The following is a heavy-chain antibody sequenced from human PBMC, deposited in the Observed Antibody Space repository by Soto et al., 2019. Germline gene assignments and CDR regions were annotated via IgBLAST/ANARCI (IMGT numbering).Heavy chain of an antibody. V-gene: IGHV1-3*01. D-gene: IGHD3-10*01. CDR1: GYTFTSYA. Sequence: ASVKVSCKASGYTFTSYAMHWVRQAPGQRLEWMGWINAGNGNTKYSQKFQGRVTITRDTSASTAYMELSSLRSEDTAVYYCARETHPMVRGVISYWGQGTLVTVSA. J-gene: IGHJ4*02. CDR2: INAGNGNT. CDR3: ARETHPMVRGVISY.